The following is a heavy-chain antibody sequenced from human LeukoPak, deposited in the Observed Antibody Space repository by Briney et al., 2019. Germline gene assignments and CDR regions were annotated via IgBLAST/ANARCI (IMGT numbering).Heavy chain of an antibody. V-gene: IGHV1-8*02. CDR1: GYSSTNYG. J-gene: IGHJ4*02. D-gene: IGHD1-26*01. CDR3: ARAIVVGATGFDY. CDR2: MSPNSGNT. Sequence: ASVKVSCKASGYSSTNYGINWVRQATGQGLEWMGWMSPNSGNTGYAQKFQGRVTMTRNTSISTAYMELSSLRSEDTAVYYCARAIVVGATGFDYWGQGTLVTVSS.